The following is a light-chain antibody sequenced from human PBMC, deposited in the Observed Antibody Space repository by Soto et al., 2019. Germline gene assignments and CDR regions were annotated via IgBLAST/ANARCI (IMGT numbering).Light chain of an antibody. Sequence: DIQMTQSPSTLSASVGDRVTITCRASESIRSWLAWYQQKPGKAPKLLIYDASSLESGVPSRFSGSGSGTEFTLTISSLQPDDFATYYCQQYYSYSPYTFGQGTNLEIK. CDR1: ESIRSW. CDR2: DAS. J-gene: IGKJ2*01. V-gene: IGKV1-5*01. CDR3: QQYYSYSPYT.